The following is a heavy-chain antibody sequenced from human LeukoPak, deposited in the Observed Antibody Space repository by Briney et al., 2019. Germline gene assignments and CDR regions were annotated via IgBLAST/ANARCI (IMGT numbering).Heavy chain of an antibody. CDR2: INPSGGST. D-gene: IGHD7-27*01. CDR3: ARDPNGDYCDF. V-gene: IGHV1-46*01. Sequence: ASVKVSCKASGFTFTSYYMHWVRQAPGQRPEWMGIINPSGGSTSYAQKFQGRVTMTRDTSTSTVYMELSSLRSEDTAVYYCARDPNGDYCDFWGQGTLVTVSS. J-gene: IGHJ4*02. CDR1: GFTFTSYY.